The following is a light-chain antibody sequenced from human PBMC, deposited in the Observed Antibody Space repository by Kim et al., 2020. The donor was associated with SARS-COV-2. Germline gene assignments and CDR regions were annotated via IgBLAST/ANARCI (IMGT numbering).Light chain of an antibody. CDR1: QGISTW. V-gene: IGKV1-12*01. CDR3: QQTNNIPRT. CDR2: SAS. J-gene: IGKJ1*01. Sequence: DVQMTQSPSSVSASIGDRVTTTCRASQGISTWLAWYQQKPGEAPKLLIYSASTLQSGVPSRFSGSGSGTDFTLTISSLQPEDFATYYCQQTNNIPRTFGQGTKVDIK.